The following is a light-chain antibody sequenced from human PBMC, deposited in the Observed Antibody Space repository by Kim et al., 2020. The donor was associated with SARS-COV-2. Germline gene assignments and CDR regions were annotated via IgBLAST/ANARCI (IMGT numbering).Light chain of an antibody. CDR3: QSYDSNIWV. CDR2: EDD. Sequence: GKAVKISCSRRSGNIGGTYVQWYQQRPGRPPTNVIYEDDLRPSGVPDRFSGSIDRSSNSASLTISGLRTEDEADYYCQSYDSNIWVFGGGTQLTVL. CDR1: SGNIGGTY. J-gene: IGLJ3*02. V-gene: IGLV6-57*01.